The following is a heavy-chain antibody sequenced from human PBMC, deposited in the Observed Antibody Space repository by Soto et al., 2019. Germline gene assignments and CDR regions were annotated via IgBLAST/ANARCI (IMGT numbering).Heavy chain of an antibody. CDR3: AAELGFGKLSVV. CDR2: IIPLFGTT. CDR1: GDTFKNCV. J-gene: IGHJ6*02. D-gene: IGHD3-10*01. V-gene: IGHV1-69*01. Sequence: QVQVVQSGVEVRRPGSSVKVSCKASGDTFKNCVISWVRQAPGQGLEWMGGIIPLFGTTDFAQRFQGRLTITTDESTTTPYMERSRLRPEDTAPYYCAAELGFGKLSVVWGQWTMVIVSS.